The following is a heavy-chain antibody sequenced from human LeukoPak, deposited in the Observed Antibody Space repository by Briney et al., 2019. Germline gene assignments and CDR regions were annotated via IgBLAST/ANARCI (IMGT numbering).Heavy chain of an antibody. Sequence: GGSLRLSCAVSGFTVTNDYMNWVRQAPGKGLEWVSIIYSGGSTYYADSVKGRFTISRDNSKNTLYLQKNSLRAEDTAVYYCARDKTPSSGWFDYWGQGTLVTVSS. D-gene: IGHD6-19*01. CDR2: IYSGGST. CDR3: ARDKTPSSGWFDY. CDR1: GFTVTNDY. J-gene: IGHJ4*02. V-gene: IGHV3-53*01.